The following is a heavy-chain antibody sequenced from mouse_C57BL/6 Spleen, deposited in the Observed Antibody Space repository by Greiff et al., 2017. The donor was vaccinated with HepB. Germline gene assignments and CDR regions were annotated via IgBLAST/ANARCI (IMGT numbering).Heavy chain of an antibody. J-gene: IGHJ1*03. CDR1: GYTFTSYW. V-gene: IGHV1-72*01. CDR3: AKVYYGSSYWYFDV. Sequence: QVQLKQPGAELVKPGASVKLSCKASGYTFTSYWMHWVKQRPGRGLEWIGRIDPNSGGTKYNEKFKSKATLTVDKPSSTAYMQLSSLTSEDSAVYYSAKVYYGSSYWYFDVWGTGTTVTVSS. D-gene: IGHD1-1*01. CDR2: IDPNSGGT.